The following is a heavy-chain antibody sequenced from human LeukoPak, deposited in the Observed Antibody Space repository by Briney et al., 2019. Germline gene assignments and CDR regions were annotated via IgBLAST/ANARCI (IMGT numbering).Heavy chain of an antibody. V-gene: IGHV4-30-4*01. CDR1: GGSISSGDYY. CDR3: ARVTGGGYGMDV. Sequence: SQTLSLTCTVSGGSISSGDYYWSWVRQPPGKGLEWIGYMYYSGSTYYNPSLKSRVTISRNTSKNQFSLQLSSVTAADTAVYYCARVTGGGYGMDVWGQGTTVIVSS. D-gene: IGHD3-16*01. J-gene: IGHJ6*02. CDR2: MYYSGST.